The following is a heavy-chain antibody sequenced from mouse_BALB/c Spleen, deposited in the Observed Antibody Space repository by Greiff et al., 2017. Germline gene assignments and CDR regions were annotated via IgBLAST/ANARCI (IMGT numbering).Heavy chain of an antibody. D-gene: IGHD2-1*01. Sequence: VQLKESGPGLVKPSQSLSLTCTVTGYSITSDYAWNWIRQFPGNKLEWMGYISYSGSTSYNPSLKSRISITRDTSKNQFFLQLNSVTTEDTATYYCARNGGNYPAWFAYWGQGTLVTVSA. V-gene: IGHV3-2*02. CDR1: GYSITSDYA. CDR3: ARNGGNYPAWFAY. J-gene: IGHJ3*01. CDR2: ISYSGST.